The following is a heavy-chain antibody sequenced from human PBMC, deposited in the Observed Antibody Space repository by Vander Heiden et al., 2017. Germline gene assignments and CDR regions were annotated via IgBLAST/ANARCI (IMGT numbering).Heavy chain of an antibody. CDR3: TGPFIYCGSSSSCADY. V-gene: IGHV3-23*01. Sequence: EVQLLESGGGLVQPGGSLRLSCAASGFPFSNYAMTWVRQAPGKGLEWVSGISGSGGSKYYADAVKGRFTISRDNSKNTLYLQMNSLRAEDTAVYYCTGPFIYCGSSSSCADYWGQGTLVTVSS. CDR2: ISGSGGSK. J-gene: IGHJ4*02. CDR1: GFPFSNYA. D-gene: IGHD2-2*01.